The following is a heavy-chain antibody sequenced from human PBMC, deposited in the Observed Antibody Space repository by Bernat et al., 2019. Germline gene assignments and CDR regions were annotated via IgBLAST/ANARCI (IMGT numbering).Heavy chain of an antibody. CDR3: AREVATIRGYGY. V-gene: IGHV1-46*01. CDR2: INPSGGST. Sequence: QVQLVQSGAEVKKPGASVKVSCKASGYTFTSYYMHWVRQAPGQGIEWMGIINPSGGSTSYAQKFQGRVTMTRDTSTSTVYMELSSLRSEDTAVYYCAREVATIRGYGYWGQGTLVTVSS. CDR1: GYTFTSYY. J-gene: IGHJ4*02. D-gene: IGHD5-12*01.